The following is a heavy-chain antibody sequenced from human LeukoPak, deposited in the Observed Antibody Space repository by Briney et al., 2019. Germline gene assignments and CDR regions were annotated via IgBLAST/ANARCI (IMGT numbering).Heavy chain of an antibody. V-gene: IGHV4-38-2*02. CDR1: GSSISSGYY. CDR2: IYHSGST. CDR3: ASITFGGVLDY. D-gene: IGHD3-16*01. J-gene: IGHJ4*02. Sequence: SETLSLTCTVSGSSISSGYYWGWIRQPPGKGLEWIGSIYHSGSTYYNPSLKSRVTLSVDTSKKQFSLNLNSVTAADTAVYYCASITFGGVLDYWGQGTLVTVSS.